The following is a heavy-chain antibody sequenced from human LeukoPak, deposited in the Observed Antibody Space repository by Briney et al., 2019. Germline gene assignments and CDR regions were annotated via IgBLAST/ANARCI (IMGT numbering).Heavy chain of an antibody. V-gene: IGHV5-51*01. J-gene: IGHJ4*02. CDR1: GYSFASYW. CDR3: ARRGEGPIGGIGY. CDR2: IHPRDSDT. D-gene: IGHD3-10*01. Sequence: GESLKISCKGSGYSFASYWIGWVRQMPGKGLEWMGIIHPRDSDTRYSPSFQGQVTISAEKSISTAYLQWSSLKASDTAMYYCARRGEGPIGGIGYWGQGTLVTVSS.